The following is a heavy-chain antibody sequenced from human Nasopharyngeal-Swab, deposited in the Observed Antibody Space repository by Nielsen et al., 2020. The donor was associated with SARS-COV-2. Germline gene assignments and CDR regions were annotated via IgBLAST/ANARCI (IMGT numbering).Heavy chain of an antibody. CDR1: GFSFDDYA. J-gene: IGHJ6*02. D-gene: IGHD3-3*01. CDR2: ISWNSGRI. Sequence: GGSLRLSCAASGFSFDDYAMHWVRQAPGKGLEWVSGISWNSGRIGYADSVKGRFTISRDNAKNSLYLQMNSLRAEDTAVYHCARDGLDYDFWSAYFMDVWGQGTTVTVSS. V-gene: IGHV3-9*01. CDR3: ARDGLDYDFWSAYFMDV.